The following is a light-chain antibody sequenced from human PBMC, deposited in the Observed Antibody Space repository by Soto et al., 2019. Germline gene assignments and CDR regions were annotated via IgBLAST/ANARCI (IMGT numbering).Light chain of an antibody. J-gene: IGKJ1*01. CDR3: QQYGSSPPWT. CDR2: GAS. Sequence: EIVLTQSPGTLSLSAGERATLSCRAGQSVSSSYLAWYQQKPGQAPRLLIYGASSRATGIPDRFSGSGSGTDFTLTISRLEPEDFAVYYCQQYGSSPPWTFGQGTKVDIK. CDR1: QSVSSSY. V-gene: IGKV3-20*01.